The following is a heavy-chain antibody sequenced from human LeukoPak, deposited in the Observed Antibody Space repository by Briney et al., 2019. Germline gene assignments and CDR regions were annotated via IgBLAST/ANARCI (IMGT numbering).Heavy chain of an antibody. Sequence: PGGSLRLSCVGSGFTFSRYVMNWVRQAPGKGLECISTITTAGGTTYYTDSVKGRFTISRDNSKDTLYLQMDSLRAEDTAVYCCARVHYYDNSGFDYWGQGTLVTVSS. CDR1: GFTFSRYV. CDR3: ARVHYYDNSGFDY. J-gene: IGHJ4*02. CDR2: ITTAGGTT. V-gene: IGHV3-23*01. D-gene: IGHD3-22*01.